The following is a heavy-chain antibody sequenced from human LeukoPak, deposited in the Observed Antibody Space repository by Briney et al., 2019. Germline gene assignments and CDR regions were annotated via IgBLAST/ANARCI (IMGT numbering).Heavy chain of an antibody. CDR3: ARPSGSYYKRYCFDY. Sequence: GESLKISCKGSGYSFTSYWIGWVRQMPGKGLEWMGIIYPGDSDTRYSPSFQGQVTISADKSISTAYLQWSSLKASDTAMYYCARPSGSYYKRYCFDYWGQGTLVTVFS. V-gene: IGHV5-51*01. D-gene: IGHD3-10*01. CDR1: GYSFTSYW. CDR2: IYPGDSDT. J-gene: IGHJ4*02.